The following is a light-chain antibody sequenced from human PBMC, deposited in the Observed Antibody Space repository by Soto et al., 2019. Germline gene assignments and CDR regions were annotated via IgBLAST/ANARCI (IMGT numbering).Light chain of an antibody. CDR3: AAWDDRLSGLV. J-gene: IGLJ2*01. CDR2: EVN. V-gene: IGLV2-14*01. Sequence: QSALTQPASVSGSPGQSITISCTGTDSDVGGYNFVSWYQQHPDKAPKLMIYEVNIRPSGVSDRFSGSKSGNTASLTVSGLQAEDEADYYCAAWDDRLSGLVFGRGTKLTVL. CDR1: DSDVGGYNF.